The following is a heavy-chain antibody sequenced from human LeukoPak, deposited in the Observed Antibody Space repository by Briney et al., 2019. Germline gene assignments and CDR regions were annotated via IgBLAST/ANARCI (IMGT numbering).Heavy chain of an antibody. Sequence: GASVKVSCKASGFTFTGYYMHWVRQAPGQGLEWMGWINPNSGGTNYAQKFQGRVTMTRDMSTSTVYMELSSLRSEDTAVYYCARAYNQQSSGWYGAYFQHWGQGTLVTVSS. J-gene: IGHJ1*01. CDR1: GFTFTGYY. CDR2: INPNSGGT. D-gene: IGHD6-19*01. CDR3: ARAYNQQSSGWYGAYFQH. V-gene: IGHV1-2*02.